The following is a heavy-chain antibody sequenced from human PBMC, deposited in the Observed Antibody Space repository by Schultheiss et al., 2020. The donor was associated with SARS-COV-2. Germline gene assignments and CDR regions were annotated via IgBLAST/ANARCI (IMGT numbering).Heavy chain of an antibody. CDR3: ARLGELPPGDIYYYYGMDV. CDR1: GGTFSSYA. V-gene: IGHV3-23*01. Sequence: SCKASGGTFSSYAMSWVRQAPGKGLEWVSAISGSGGSTYYADSVKGRFTISRDNSKNTLYLQMNSLKASDTAMYYCARLGELPPGDIYYYYGMDVWGQGTTVTVSS. J-gene: IGHJ6*02. D-gene: IGHD3-16*01. CDR2: ISGSGGST.